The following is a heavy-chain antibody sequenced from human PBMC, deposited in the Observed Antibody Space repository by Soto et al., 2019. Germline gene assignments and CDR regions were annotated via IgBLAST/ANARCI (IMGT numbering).Heavy chain of an antibody. J-gene: IGHJ6*03. Sequence: DVQLLESGGGLVQWGGSLRLSCVTSGFTFSTYGMTWVRQAPGKGLEWVSYGGSGGSRYYAESVKGRFTISRDNSKNTLSLEMNSLRAGDTATYYCVKFRGRAYPYYYMDVWGKGTTVTVSS. V-gene: IGHV3-23*01. CDR3: VKFRGRAYPYYYMDV. D-gene: IGHD3-10*01. CDR2: GGSGGSR. CDR1: GFTFSTYG.